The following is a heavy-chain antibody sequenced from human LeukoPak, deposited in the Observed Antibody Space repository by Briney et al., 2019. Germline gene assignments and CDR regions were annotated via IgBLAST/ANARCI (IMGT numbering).Heavy chain of an antibody. CDR1: GYTFTGHY. D-gene: IGHD3-10*01. J-gene: IGHJ4*02. CDR3: VNQEWFGELLSFDY. CDR2: INPNSGAT. V-gene: IGHV1-2*02. Sequence: ASVKVSCKASGYTFTGHYIHWVRQAPGQGLEWMGWINPNSGATNYAQKFQGRVTMARDTSISAAYLDLSRLTSDDTAIYYCVNQEWFGELLSFDYWGQGTLVAVSS.